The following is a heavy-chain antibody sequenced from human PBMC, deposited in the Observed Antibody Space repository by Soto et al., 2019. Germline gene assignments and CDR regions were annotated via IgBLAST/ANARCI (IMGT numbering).Heavy chain of an antibody. D-gene: IGHD5-12*01. J-gene: IGHJ4*02. CDR1: GGSISSGGYS. CDR3: ASQWLRGRYFDY. Sequence: QLQLQESGSGLVKPSQTLSLTCAVSGGSISSGGYSWSWIRQPPGKGLEWIGYIYHSGSTYYNPSLNSRVTIAVDRSKHQFSLKLSSVTAADTAVYYCASQWLRGRYFDYWGQGTLVTVSS. CDR2: IYHSGST. V-gene: IGHV4-30-2*01.